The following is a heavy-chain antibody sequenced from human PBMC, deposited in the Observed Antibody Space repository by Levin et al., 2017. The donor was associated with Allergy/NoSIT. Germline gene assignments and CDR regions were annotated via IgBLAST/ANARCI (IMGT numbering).Heavy chain of an antibody. CDR2: IYYSGST. J-gene: IGHJ4*02. Sequence: PSETLSLTCTVSGGSISSSSYYWGWIRQPPGKGLEWIGSIYYSGSTYYNPSLKSRVTISVDTSKNQFSLKLSSVTAADTAVYYCAGYSSGWGYYFDYWGQGTLVTVSS. CDR3: AGYSSGWGYYFDY. V-gene: IGHV4-39*01. CDR1: GGSISSSSYY. D-gene: IGHD6-19*01.